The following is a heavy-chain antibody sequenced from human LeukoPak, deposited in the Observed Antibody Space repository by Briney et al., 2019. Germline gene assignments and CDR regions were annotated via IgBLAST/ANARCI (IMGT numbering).Heavy chain of an antibody. V-gene: IGHV4-28*01. D-gene: IGHD2-2*02. CDR3: AHSIPYYSGMDV. CDR1: GYSISSSNW. J-gene: IGHJ6*02. Sequence: SETLSLTCAVSGYSISSSNWWDWIRQPPGKGLEWIGYIYYSGSTYYNPSLKSRVTMSVDKSKNQFSLKLSSVTAADTAVYYCAHSIPYYSGMDVWGQGTTVTVSS. CDR2: IYYSGST.